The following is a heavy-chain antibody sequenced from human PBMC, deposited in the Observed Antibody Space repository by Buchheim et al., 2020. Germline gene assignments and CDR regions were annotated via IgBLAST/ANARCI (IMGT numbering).Heavy chain of an antibody. CDR2: IYQSGTT. J-gene: IGHJ4*02. V-gene: IGHV4-4*02. Sequence: QVQLQESGPGLVKPSGTLSLTCSVSGASISSRNWWTWVRQSPGKGLEWIREIYQSGTTNYNPSLKSRVTISMDKSKNQFSLKVNSVTAADTAVFYCAKTGAQGYLEYWGQG. D-gene: IGHD6-13*01. CDR1: GASISSRNW. CDR3: AKTGAQGYLEY.